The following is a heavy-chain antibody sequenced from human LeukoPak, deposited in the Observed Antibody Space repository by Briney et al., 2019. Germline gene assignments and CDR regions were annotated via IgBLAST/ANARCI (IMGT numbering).Heavy chain of an antibody. CDR3: ARQLGNYYRAFDF. CDR1: GYTFTHYY. CDR2: INPASAGA. J-gene: IGHJ4*02. D-gene: IGHD6-6*01. Sequence: ASVKVSCKPSGYTFTHYYIHWVRQAPRQGPEWVGWINPASAGAAFAPKFQGRVSMTWDSSITTAFMDLTSLRSDDTAIYYCARQLGNYYRAFDFWGQGTLVTVSS. V-gene: IGHV1-2*02.